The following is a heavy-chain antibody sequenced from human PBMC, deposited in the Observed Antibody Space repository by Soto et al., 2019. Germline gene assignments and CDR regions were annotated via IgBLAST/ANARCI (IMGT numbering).Heavy chain of an antibody. Sequence: GESLKISCKGSGYSFTSYWISWVRQMPGKGLEWMGRIDPSDSYTNYSPSFQGHVTISADKSISTAYLQWSSLKASDTAMYYCARHDYDILTGYYLLLDYWGQGTLVTVSS. V-gene: IGHV5-10-1*01. CDR1: GYSFTSYW. J-gene: IGHJ4*02. CDR3: ARHDYDILTGYYLLLDY. CDR2: IDPSDSYT. D-gene: IGHD3-9*01.